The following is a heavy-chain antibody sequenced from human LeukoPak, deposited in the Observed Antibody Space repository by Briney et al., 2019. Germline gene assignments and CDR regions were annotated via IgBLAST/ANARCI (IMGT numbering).Heavy chain of an antibody. CDR3: ATEPTRTPYYYMDV. CDR2: IYHSGST. CDR1: GYSISSGYY. J-gene: IGHJ6*03. Sequence: SETLSLTCAVSGYSISSGYYWGWIRQPPGKGLEWIGSIYHSGSTYYNPSLKSRVTISVDTSKNQFSLILNSVTAADTAVFYCATEPTRTPYYYMDVWGKGTTVIVSS. V-gene: IGHV4-38-2*02. D-gene: IGHD1-1*01.